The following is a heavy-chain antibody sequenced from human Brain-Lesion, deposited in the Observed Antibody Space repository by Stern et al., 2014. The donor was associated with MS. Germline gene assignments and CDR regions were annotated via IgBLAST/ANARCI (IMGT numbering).Heavy chain of an antibody. Sequence: VQLVESGPGLVKPSETLSLTCTVSGGSISSSSYYWGWIRQPPGQGLEWIGSIYYRGSTYYNPSLKSRVTIYMDTSKNQFSLRLSSVTAADTAVYFCAKLWLGELPESPFDYWGQGTLVTVSS. CDR2: IYYRGST. CDR3: AKLWLGELPESPFDY. J-gene: IGHJ4*02. D-gene: IGHD3-10*01. CDR1: GGSISSSSYY. V-gene: IGHV4-39*01.